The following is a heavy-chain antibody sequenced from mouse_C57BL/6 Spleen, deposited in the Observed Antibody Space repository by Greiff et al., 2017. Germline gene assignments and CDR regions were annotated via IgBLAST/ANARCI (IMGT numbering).Heavy chain of an antibody. V-gene: IGHV1-55*01. CDR1: GYTFTSYW. Sequence: QVQLQQPGAELVKPGASVKMSCKASGYTFTSYWITWVKQRPGQGLEWIGDIYPGSGSTNYNEQFKSKATLTVDTSSSTAYMQISSLTSEDSAVCYCARVDYGYWYFDVWGTGTTVTVSS. CDR3: ARVDYGYWYFDV. J-gene: IGHJ1*03. CDR2: IYPGSGST. D-gene: IGHD1-1*01.